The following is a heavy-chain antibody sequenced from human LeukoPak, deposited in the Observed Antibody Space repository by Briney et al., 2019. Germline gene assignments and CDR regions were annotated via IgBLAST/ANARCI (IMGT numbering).Heavy chain of an antibody. J-gene: IGHJ4*02. Sequence: GASVKVSCKASGYTFTSYGINWVRQATGQGLEWMGWMNPNSGNTGYAQKFQGRVTMTRNTSISTAYMELSSLRSEDTAVYYCASLVGSSSELLDYWGQGTLVTVSS. V-gene: IGHV1-8*01. CDR3: ASLVGSSSELLDY. D-gene: IGHD6-6*01. CDR2: MNPNSGNT. CDR1: GYTFTSYG.